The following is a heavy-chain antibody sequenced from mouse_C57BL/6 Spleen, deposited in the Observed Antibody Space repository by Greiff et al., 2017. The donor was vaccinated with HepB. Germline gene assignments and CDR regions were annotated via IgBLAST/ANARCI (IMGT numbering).Heavy chain of an antibody. CDR1: GYTFTSYG. CDR3: ARRTTVVATPFDY. D-gene: IGHD1-1*01. CDR2: IYPRSGNT. V-gene: IGHV1-81*01. Sequence: VKLMESGAELARPGASVKLSCKASGYTFTSYGISWVKQRTGQGLEWIGEIYPRSGNTYYNEKFKGKATLTADKSSSTAYMELRSLTSEDSAVYFCARRTTVVATPFDYWGQGTTLTVSS. J-gene: IGHJ2*01.